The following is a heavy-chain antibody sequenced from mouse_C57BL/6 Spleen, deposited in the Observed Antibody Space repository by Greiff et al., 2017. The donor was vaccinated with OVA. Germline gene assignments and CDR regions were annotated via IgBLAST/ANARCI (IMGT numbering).Heavy chain of an antibody. J-gene: IGHJ3*01. D-gene: IGHD2-12*01. CDR1: GYTFTSYW. V-gene: IGHV1-50*01. Sequence: QVQLKQPGAELVKPGASVKLSCKASGYTFTSYWMQWVKQRPGQGLEWIGEIDPSDSYTNYNQKFKGKATLTVDTSSSTAYMQLSSLTSEDSAVYDCARRRTYDGAYWGQGTLVTVSA. CDR2: IDPSDSYT. CDR3: ARRRTYDGAY.